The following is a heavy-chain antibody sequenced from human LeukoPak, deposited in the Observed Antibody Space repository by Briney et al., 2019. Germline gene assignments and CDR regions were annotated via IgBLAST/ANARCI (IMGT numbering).Heavy chain of an antibody. V-gene: IGHV3-30*04. CDR1: GFTFSSYA. J-gene: IGHJ6*02. D-gene: IGHD3-9*01. Sequence: GSLRLSCAASGFTFSSYAMHWVRQAPGKGLEWVAVISYDGSNKYYADSVKGRFTISRDNSKNTLYLQMNSLRAEDTAVYYCAREKHYDILTGAGIYGMDVWGQGTTVTVSS. CDR2: ISYDGSNK. CDR3: AREKHYDILTGAGIYGMDV.